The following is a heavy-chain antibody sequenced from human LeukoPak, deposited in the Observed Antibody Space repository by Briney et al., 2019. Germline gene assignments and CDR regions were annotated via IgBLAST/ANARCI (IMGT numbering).Heavy chain of an antibody. V-gene: IGHV1-2*02. CDR1: GYTFTGYY. CDR3: ARDRTVDGVATITFDY. CDR2: INPNSGGT. J-gene: IGHJ4*02. D-gene: IGHD5-12*01. Sequence: GASVKVSCKASGYTFTGYYMHWVRQAPGQGLEWMGWINPNSGGTNYAQKFQGRVTMTRDTSIRTAYMELSRLRSDDTAVYYCARDRTVDGVATITFDYWGQGALVTVSS.